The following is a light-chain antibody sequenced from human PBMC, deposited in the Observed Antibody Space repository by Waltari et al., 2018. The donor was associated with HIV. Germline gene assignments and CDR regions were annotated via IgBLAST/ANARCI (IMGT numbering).Light chain of an antibody. J-gene: IGLJ2*01. CDR3: AAWDDSLNGPV. Sequence: QSVLTQSPSASGTPGQRVIISCSGSSSNIGSNSVNWYQPLPGTAPKLRIYSNNERPSGVPDRFSGSKSGTSASLAISGLQSEDEADYHCAAWDDSLNGPVFGGGTKLTVL. CDR2: SNN. CDR1: SSNIGSNS. V-gene: IGLV1-44*01.